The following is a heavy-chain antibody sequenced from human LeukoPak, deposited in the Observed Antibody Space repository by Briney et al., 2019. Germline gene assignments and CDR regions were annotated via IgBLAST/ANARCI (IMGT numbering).Heavy chain of an antibody. V-gene: IGHV4-39*07. J-gene: IGHJ4*02. CDR1: GGSISSSGYY. CDR2: IFYSGTT. D-gene: IGHD3-10*01. CDR3: ARDPTYYYGSGSQAAY. Sequence: SETLSLTCTVSGGSISSSGYYWGWIRQPPGKGLEWIGSIFYSGTTYYNPSLKSRVTISVDTSKNQFSLKLSSVTAADTAVYYCARDPTYYYGSGSQAAYWGQGTLVSVSS.